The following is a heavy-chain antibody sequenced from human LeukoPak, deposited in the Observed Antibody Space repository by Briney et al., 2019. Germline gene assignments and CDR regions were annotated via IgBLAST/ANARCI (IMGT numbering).Heavy chain of an antibody. CDR3: ARGPNLTGYAFDI. Sequence: KPPETLSLTCAVYGGSFSGYYWSWIRQPPGKGLEWIGEINHSGSTNYNPSLKSRVTISVDTSKNQFSLKLSSVTAADTAVYYCARGPNLTGYAFDIWGQGTMVTVSS. D-gene: IGHD3-9*01. V-gene: IGHV4-34*01. J-gene: IGHJ3*02. CDR1: GGSFSGYY. CDR2: INHSGST.